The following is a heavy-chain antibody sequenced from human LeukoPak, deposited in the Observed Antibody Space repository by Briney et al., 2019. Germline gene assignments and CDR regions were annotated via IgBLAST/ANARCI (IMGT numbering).Heavy chain of an antibody. J-gene: IGHJ4*02. CDR1: GGSISSGSYY. D-gene: IGHD3-10*01. CDR3: ARETSTYYYASGTYSRGFDY. CDR2: IYTSGST. Sequence: SQTLSLTCTVSGGSISSGSYYWSWIRQPAEKGLEWIGRIYTSGSTNYNPSLKSRVTISLDTSKNQFSLKLSSVTAADTAVYYCARETSTYYYASGTYSRGFDYWGQGTLVTVSS. V-gene: IGHV4-61*02.